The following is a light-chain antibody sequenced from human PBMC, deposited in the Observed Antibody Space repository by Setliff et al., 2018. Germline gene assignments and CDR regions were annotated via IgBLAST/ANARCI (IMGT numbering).Light chain of an antibody. CDR1: TGAVTSNHY. V-gene: IGLV7-46*01. CDR3: MISFSAARV. J-gene: IGLJ3*02. CDR2: DTS. Sequence: QAVVTQEPSLTVSPGGTVTLTCGSSTGAVTSNHYPYWFQQKPGQAPRTLIYDTSNKHSWTPARFSGSLLGGKAALTLSGAQPEDEADYYCMISFSAARVLGGGTQLTV.